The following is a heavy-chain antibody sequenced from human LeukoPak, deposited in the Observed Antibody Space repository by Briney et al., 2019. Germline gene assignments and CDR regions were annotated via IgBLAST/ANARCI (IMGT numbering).Heavy chain of an antibody. CDR3: ARDRLRYFDWSFND. CDR2: ISYDASNK. D-gene: IGHD3-9*01. Sequence: GGSLRLSCAASGFTFSTYPIHWVRQAPGKGLEWVAVISYDASNKYYADSVKGRFTISRDNSKNTLYLQMNSLRAEDTAVYYCARDRLRYFDWSFNDWGQGTLVTVSS. J-gene: IGHJ4*02. V-gene: IGHV3-30-3*01. CDR1: GFTFSTYP.